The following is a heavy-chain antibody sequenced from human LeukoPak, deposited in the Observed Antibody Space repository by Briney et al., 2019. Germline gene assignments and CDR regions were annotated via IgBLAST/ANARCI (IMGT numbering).Heavy chain of an antibody. CDR1: GDSVSSNSAA. Sequence: SQTLSLTWAISGDSVSSNSAAWNWIRQSPSRGLEWLGRTFYRSKWYTDYTVSVKSRLTINVDTSKNQFSLQVNSVTPEDTAVYYCARSQWLAYYFDYWGQGTLVTVSS. J-gene: IGHJ4*02. CDR3: ARSQWLAYYFDY. CDR2: TFYRSKWYT. V-gene: IGHV6-1*01. D-gene: IGHD6-19*01.